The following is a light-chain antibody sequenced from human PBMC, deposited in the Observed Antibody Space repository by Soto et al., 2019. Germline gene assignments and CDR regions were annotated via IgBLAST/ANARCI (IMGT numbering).Light chain of an antibody. CDR2: DAS. CDR3: QQGSSWNT. V-gene: IGKV3-11*01. CDR1: QSVSTY. Sequence: DIVLTQSPATLSLSPGERATLSCWASQSVSTYLAWYQQKPGQAPRLLIYDASSRATGIPARFSGSGSGTYFPLTISSVAHDDFAVYYCQQGSSWNTFGQGTRLEIK. J-gene: IGKJ5*01.